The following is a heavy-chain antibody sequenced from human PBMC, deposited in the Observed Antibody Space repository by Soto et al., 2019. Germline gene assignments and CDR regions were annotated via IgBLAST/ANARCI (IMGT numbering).Heavy chain of an antibody. CDR3: AKTTMVRGRAPDY. J-gene: IGHJ4*02. CDR2: ISYDGSNK. D-gene: IGHD3-10*01. Sequence: VQLVESGGGVVQPGRSLRLSCAASGFTFSSYGMHWVRQAPGKGLEWVAVISYDGSNKYYADSVKGRFTISRDNSKNTLYLQMNSLRAEDTAVYYCAKTTMVRGRAPDYWGQGTLVTVSS. V-gene: IGHV3-30*18. CDR1: GFTFSSYG.